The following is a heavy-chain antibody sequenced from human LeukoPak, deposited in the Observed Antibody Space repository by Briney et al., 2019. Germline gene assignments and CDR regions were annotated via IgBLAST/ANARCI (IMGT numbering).Heavy chain of an antibody. D-gene: IGHD4-17*01. Sequence: GGSLRLSCAASGFTFSNYAMNWVRQAPGKGLEWVSIISGSGGSTHYADSVKDRFSISRDNSKTTVSLQMNSLRAEDTAVYYCAKGRGTAVTSAANYWGQGTLVTVSS. V-gene: IGHV3-23*01. CDR3: AKGRGTAVTSAANY. CDR2: ISGSGGST. J-gene: IGHJ4*02. CDR1: GFTFSNYA.